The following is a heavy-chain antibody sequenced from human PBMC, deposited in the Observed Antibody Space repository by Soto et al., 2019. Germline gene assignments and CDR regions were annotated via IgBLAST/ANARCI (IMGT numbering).Heavy chain of an antibody. CDR3: ARDRFLYYDSSEDAFDI. CDR2: IIPIFGTA. Sequence: QVQLVQSGAEVKKPGSSVKVSCKASGGTFSSYAISWVRQAPGQGLEWMGGIIPIFGTANYAQKFQGRVTITADESTSTAYMELSSLRSEDTAVYYCARDRFLYYDSSEDAFDIWGKGTMVTVSS. V-gene: IGHV1-69*01. D-gene: IGHD3-22*01. CDR1: GGTFSSYA. J-gene: IGHJ3*02.